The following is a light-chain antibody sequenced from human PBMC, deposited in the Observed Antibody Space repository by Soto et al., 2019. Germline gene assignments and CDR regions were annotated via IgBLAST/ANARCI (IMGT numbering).Light chain of an antibody. CDR2: AAS. J-gene: IGKJ2*01. Sequence: DIQMTQSPSSLSASVGDRVTITCRASQTISHYLNWYRQQPGKAPKLLIYAASNLQSGGPSRFSGSGSGTEVTLTINSLHPEDCATYFCQQSSSAPYTFGQGTRLEIK. CDR3: QQSSSAPYT. V-gene: IGKV1-39*01. CDR1: QTISHY.